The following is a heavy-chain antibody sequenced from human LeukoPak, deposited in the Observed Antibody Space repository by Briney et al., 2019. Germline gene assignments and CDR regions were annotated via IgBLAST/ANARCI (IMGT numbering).Heavy chain of an antibody. CDR1: GGSISSSSYY. D-gene: IGHD2-21*01. Sequence: SETLSLTCTVSGGSISSSSYYWGWIRQPPGKGLEWIGSIYYSGSTYYNPSLKSRVTISVDTSKNQFSLKLSSVTAADTAVYYCASLAYCGGDCADAFDIWGQGTMVTVSS. CDR3: ASLAYCGGDCADAFDI. V-gene: IGHV4-39*07. CDR2: IYYSGST. J-gene: IGHJ3*02.